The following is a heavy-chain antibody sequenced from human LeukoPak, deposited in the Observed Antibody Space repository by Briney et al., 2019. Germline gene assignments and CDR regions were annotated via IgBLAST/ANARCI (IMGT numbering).Heavy chain of an antibody. D-gene: IGHD5-12*01. Sequence: GGSLRLSCAASGFTFSTYSMNWVRQAPGKGLEWVSYISSSSSTIYYADSVKGRFTISRDNAKNSLYLQMNSLRAEDTALYYCAKDSSGYEGPVDYWGQGTLVTVSS. CDR1: GFTFSTYS. CDR3: AKDSSGYEGPVDY. CDR2: ISSSSSTI. V-gene: IGHV3-48*01. J-gene: IGHJ4*02.